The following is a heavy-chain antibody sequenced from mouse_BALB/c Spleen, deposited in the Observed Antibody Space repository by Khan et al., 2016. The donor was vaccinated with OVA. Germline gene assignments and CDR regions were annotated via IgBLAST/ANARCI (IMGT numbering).Heavy chain of an antibody. CDR1: GYTFTDYY. CDR2: ISPGSGDT. V-gene: IGHV1-77*01. D-gene: IGHD1-2*01. Sequence: QVQLQQSGAELARPGASVKLSCTASGYTFTDYYINWVKQRTGQGLEWIGEISPGSGDTYYNERFMGKATLTADKSSSTAYMQLSSLTSDASAVDFCARRNYFGYTFAYWGQGTLVTVSA. CDR3: ARRNYFGYTFAY. J-gene: IGHJ3*01.